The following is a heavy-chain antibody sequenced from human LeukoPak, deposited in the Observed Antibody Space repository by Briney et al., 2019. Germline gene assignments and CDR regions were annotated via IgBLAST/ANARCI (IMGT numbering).Heavy chain of an antibody. CDR1: GDSHSSGSHC. V-gene: IGHV4-61*02. CDR3: ARGRAEDYYGMDV. J-gene: IGHJ6*02. D-gene: IGHD6-25*01. CDR2: IYTSGRP. Sequence: PSETLSHTRTVSGDSHSSGSHCWSWIRHPAGRGLECIARIYTSGRPNYHPPLKTRVTISVDTSKNQFSMKLSSVTAADTAVYYCARGRAEDYYGMDVWGQGTTVTVS.